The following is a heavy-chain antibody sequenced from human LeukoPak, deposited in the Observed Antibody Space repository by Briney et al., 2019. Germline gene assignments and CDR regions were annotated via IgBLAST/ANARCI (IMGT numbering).Heavy chain of an antibody. CDR2: IYYNGRA. V-gene: IGHV4-30-4*02. J-gene: IGHJ2*01. Sequence: SETLSLTCTVSGGSISGGDYYWTWIRQPPGKGLEWIGYIYYNGRAYYNPSLKSRVTISVDTPKNQFSLKLSSVTAADTAVYYCARRGRVYCSSNSCYGCFDLWGRGTLVTVSS. D-gene: IGHD2-2*01. CDR3: ARRGRVYCSSNSCYGCFDL. CDR1: GGSISGGDYY.